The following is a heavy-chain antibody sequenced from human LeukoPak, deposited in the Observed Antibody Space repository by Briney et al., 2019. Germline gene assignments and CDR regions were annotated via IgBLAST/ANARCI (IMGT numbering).Heavy chain of an antibody. Sequence: ASVKVSCKASGYTFTSYGISWVRQAPGQGLEWMGWMNPNSGNTGYAQKFQGRVNMTRNTSISTAYMELSSLRSEDTAVYYCERQYYDFWGGYYTDWGQGTLVTVSS. CDR3: ERQYYDFWGGYYTD. CDR2: MNPNSGNT. V-gene: IGHV1-8*02. D-gene: IGHD3-3*01. CDR1: GYTFTSYG. J-gene: IGHJ4*02.